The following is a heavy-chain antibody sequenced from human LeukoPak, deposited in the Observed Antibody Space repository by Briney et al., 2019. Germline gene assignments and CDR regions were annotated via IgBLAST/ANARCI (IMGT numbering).Heavy chain of an antibody. Sequence: SETLSLTCAVYGGSFSGYYWSWIRQPPGKGLEWIGEINHSGSTNYNPSLKSRVTISVDTSKNQFSLKLSSVTAADTAVYYCARAGSSGWLVDYWGQGTLVTVSS. CDR1: GGSFSGYY. CDR2: INHSGST. V-gene: IGHV4-34*01. D-gene: IGHD6-19*01. CDR3: ARAGSSGWLVDY. J-gene: IGHJ4*02.